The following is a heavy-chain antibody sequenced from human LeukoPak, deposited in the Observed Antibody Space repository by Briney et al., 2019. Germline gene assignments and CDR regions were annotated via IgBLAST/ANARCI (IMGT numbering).Heavy chain of an antibody. CDR1: EFTFSSYS. CDR3: AKNPNRSGWYQVY. Sequence: PGGSLRLSCVASEFTFSSYSMTWVRQGPERGLEWVSAISSSGASTYYADSVKGRFTISSDNSKNTLYLQMNSLTAEDTAVYYCAKNPNRSGWYQVYWGQGTLVTVSS. D-gene: IGHD6-19*01. J-gene: IGHJ4*02. V-gene: IGHV3-23*01. CDR2: ISSSGAST.